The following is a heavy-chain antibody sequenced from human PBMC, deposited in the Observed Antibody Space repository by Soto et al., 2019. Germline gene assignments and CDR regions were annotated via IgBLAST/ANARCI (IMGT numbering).Heavy chain of an antibody. CDR3: APLSVSLSGPYGIHV. CDR1: GYSVTSSDYY. Sequence: TLSLTCSASGYSVTSSDYYWAWIRQPPGKGLEWIGSMFYSGLTYYNPSLKSRVTLSIDTSKNQFSVRLNSVTAADTAVYYCAPLSVSLSGPYGIHVWGQGTTVTVSS. D-gene: IGHD2-15*01. V-gene: IGHV4-39*01. CDR2: MFYSGLT. J-gene: IGHJ6*02.